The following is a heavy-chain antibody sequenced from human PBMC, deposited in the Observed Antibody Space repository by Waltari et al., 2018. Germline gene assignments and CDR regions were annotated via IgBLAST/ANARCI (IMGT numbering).Heavy chain of an antibody. D-gene: IGHD2-15*01. J-gene: IGHJ5*02. CDR3: ARDRGRGIYLDT. CDR1: GDSMSSTDW. CDR2: VQYSGRS. V-gene: IGHV4-4*02. Sequence: QSQLQESGPGLVKPSGTLSLRCPVSGDSMSSTDWWSWVRQSPQKGLEWIGQVQYSGRSNYNPSFASRVTVSIDTSNNQFSLKLTSATAADTAMYYCARDRGRGIYLDTWGPGMQVTVSP.